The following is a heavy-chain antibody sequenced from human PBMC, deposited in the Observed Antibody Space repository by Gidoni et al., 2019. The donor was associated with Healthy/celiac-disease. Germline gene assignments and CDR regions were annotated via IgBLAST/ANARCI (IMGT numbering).Heavy chain of an antibody. CDR1: GYTVTSYA. J-gene: IGHJ5*02. V-gene: IGHV1-3*01. Sequence: QVQLVQSGAEVKKPGASVKVSCKASGYTVTSYAMPWVRQAPGQRLEWLGWINAGNGNTKYSQQFPGRVTITRDTSASPAYMALSSLRSADPAVYYCARVPPAGYGAYLNWFDPWGQGTLVTVSS. CDR2: INAGNGNT. CDR3: ARVPPAGYGAYLNWFDP. D-gene: IGHD4-17*01.